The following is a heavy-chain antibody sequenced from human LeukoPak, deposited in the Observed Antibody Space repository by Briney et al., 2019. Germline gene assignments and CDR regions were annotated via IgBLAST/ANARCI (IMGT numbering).Heavy chain of an antibody. CDR2: IYYSGST. Sequence: SETLSLTCTVSGGSISSGGYYWSWIRQHPGKGLEWIGYIYYSGSTYYNPSLKSRVTISVDTSKNQFSLKLSSVTAADTAVYYCARIGYPRCFDYWGQGTLVTVSS. CDR1: GGSISSGGYY. V-gene: IGHV4-31*03. D-gene: IGHD6-13*01. CDR3: ARIGYPRCFDY. J-gene: IGHJ4*02.